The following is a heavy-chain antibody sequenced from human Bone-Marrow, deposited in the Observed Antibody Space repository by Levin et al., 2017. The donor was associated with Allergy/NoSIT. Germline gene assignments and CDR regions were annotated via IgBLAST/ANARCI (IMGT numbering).Heavy chain of an antibody. J-gene: IGHJ4*02. V-gene: IGHV1-2*02. D-gene: IGHD3-10*01. Sequence: GESLKISCKASGYAFSDYYIHWVRQAPGQGLEWMGWIDAKRGGINYSQKFQGRVTMTRASSIVTAFMELSGLTSDDAAVYYCARALGSPYYFDNWGQGTLVTVSS. CDR2: IDAKRGGI. CDR1: GYAFSDYY. CDR3: ARALGSPYYFDN.